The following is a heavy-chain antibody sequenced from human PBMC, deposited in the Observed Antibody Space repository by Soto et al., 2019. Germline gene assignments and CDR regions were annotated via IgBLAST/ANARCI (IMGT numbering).Heavy chain of an antibody. CDR1: GYTFTSYD. J-gene: IGHJ3*01. D-gene: IGHD2-2*01. CDR3: ARVGRYCISTSCYYDFDL. CDR2: MNPNSGNT. Sequence: ASVKVSCKASGYTFTSYDINWVRQATGQGLEWMGWMNPNSGNTGYAQKFQGRVTMTRNTSISTACMELSSLRSEDTAVYYCARVGRYCISTSCYYDFDLWVQGTMVTVSS. V-gene: IGHV1-8*01.